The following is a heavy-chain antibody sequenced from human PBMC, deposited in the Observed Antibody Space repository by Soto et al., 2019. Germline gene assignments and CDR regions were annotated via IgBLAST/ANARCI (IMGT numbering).Heavy chain of an antibody. CDR1: GFSFDSYG. D-gene: IGHD3-22*01. CDR2: IWYDGSNK. V-gene: IGHV3-33*01. Sequence: VQLVESGGGVVQPGGSLRLSCAASGFSFDSYGMHWVRQAPGKGLEGVAVIWYDGSNKYYTDSVRGRFTVSRDNSKNALSLQMNSLRAEDTAVYYCARAARYYDTSGYYYGWFDPWGQGTLVTVSS. CDR3: ARAARYYDTSGYYYGWFDP. J-gene: IGHJ5*02.